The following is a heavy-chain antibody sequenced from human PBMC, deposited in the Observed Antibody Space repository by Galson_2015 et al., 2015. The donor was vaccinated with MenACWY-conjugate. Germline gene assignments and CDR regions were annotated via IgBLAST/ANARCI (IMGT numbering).Heavy chain of an antibody. CDR3: ARHNGTWYFGD. CDR2: IAPTDSYT. Sequence: QSGAEVKKPGESLRISCKGSGYSFTSYYISWGRQMPGKGLEWMGRIAPTDSYTNYSPSVLGHVTIAADKSVNTAYLQWSSLKASDTALYYCARHNGTWYFGDWGQGSLVTVSS. V-gene: IGHV5-10-1*01. D-gene: IGHD6-13*01. J-gene: IGHJ4*02. CDR1: GYSFTSYY.